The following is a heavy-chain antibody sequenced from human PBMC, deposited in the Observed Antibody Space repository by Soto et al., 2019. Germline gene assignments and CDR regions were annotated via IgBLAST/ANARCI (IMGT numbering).Heavy chain of an antibody. CDR1: GGTFSSYA. CDR3: ARASLDSSGYYDYYYGMDV. Sequence: GASVKVSCKASGGTFSSYAISWVRQAPGQELEWMGGIIPIFGTANYAQKFQGRVTITADESTSTAYMELSSLRSEDTAVYYCARASLDSSGYYDYYYGMDVWGQGTTVTVSS. J-gene: IGHJ6*02. D-gene: IGHD3-22*01. CDR2: IIPIFGTA. V-gene: IGHV1-69*13.